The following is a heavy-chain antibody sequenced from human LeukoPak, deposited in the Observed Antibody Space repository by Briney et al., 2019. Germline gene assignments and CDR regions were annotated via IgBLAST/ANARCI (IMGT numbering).Heavy chain of an antibody. Sequence: RSLRLSCTASGFTFGDHAMSWVRQAPGKGLEWLGFIRSKAYGGTTEYAASVKGRFTISRDDSKSIAYLQMNSLKTEDTAVYYCTRTRCSGGSCYFDYWGQGTLVTVSS. CDR1: GFTFGDHA. V-gene: IGHV3-49*04. CDR3: TRTRCSGGSCYFDY. D-gene: IGHD2-15*01. CDR2: IRSKAYGGTT. J-gene: IGHJ4*02.